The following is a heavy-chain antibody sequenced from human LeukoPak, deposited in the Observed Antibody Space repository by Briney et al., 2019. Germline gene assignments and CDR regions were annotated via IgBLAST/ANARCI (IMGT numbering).Heavy chain of an antibody. CDR1: GFTFSSYA. D-gene: IGHD4-17*01. Sequence: GGSLRLSRAASGFTFSSYAMSWVRQAPGKGLEWVSAISGSGGSTYYADSVKGRFTISRDNSKNTLYLQMDSLRAEDTAVYYCAKTKMTTVTTRWFDPWGQGTLVTVSS. V-gene: IGHV3-23*01. CDR3: AKTKMTTVTTRWFDP. CDR2: ISGSGGST. J-gene: IGHJ5*02.